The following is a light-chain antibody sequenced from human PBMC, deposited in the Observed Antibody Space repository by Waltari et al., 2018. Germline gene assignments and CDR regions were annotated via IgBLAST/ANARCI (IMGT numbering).Light chain of an antibody. CDR3: NSFTSSSTVV. J-gene: IGLJ3*02. Sequence: QSALTQPASVSGSPGQSITISCTGTSSDVGGYNYVSWYQQHPGTAPKLMIDDVSNRPSGVSNRFSGSKSGNTASLTISGLQPEDEADYYCNSFTSSSTVVFGGGTKLTVL. V-gene: IGLV2-14*03. CDR1: SSDVGGYNY. CDR2: DVS.